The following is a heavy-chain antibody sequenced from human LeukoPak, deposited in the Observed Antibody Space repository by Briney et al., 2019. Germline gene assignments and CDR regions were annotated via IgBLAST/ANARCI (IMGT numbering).Heavy chain of an antibody. V-gene: IGHV4-59*11. D-gene: IGHD6-6*01. CDR2: ISYSGNS. CDR1: GASISSHY. Sequence: SETLSLTCTVAGASISSHYWSWIRQPPGKGLEWIGYISYSGNSDYNPSLKSRVTISVDTSKNQLSLRMASVTAADTAVYYCARAGGDPTSSQDLDFWGQGTLVTVSS. CDR3: ARAGGDPTSSQDLDF. J-gene: IGHJ4*02.